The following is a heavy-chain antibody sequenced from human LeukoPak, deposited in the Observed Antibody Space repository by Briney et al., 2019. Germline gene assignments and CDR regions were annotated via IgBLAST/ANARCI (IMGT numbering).Heavy chain of an antibody. V-gene: IGHV4-39*07. CDR3: ARRRSGISGGSCFDY. J-gene: IGHJ4*02. Sequence: SETLSLTCTVSGGSISSSSYYWGWIRQPPGKGLEWIGEINHSGSTNYNPSLKSRVTISVDTSKNQFSLKLSSVTAADTAVYYCARRRSGISGGSCFDYWGQGTLVTVSS. CDR2: INHSGST. CDR1: GGSISSSSYY. D-gene: IGHD2-15*01.